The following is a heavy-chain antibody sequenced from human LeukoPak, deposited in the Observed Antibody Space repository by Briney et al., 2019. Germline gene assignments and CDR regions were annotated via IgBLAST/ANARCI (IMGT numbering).Heavy chain of an antibody. CDR1: GFTFSSYS. V-gene: IGHV3-21*04. J-gene: IGHJ6*02. CDR2: ISSSSSYI. Sequence: KSGGSLRLSCAASGFTFSSYSMNWVRQAPGKGLEWVSSISSSSSYIYYADSVKGRFTISRDNAKNSLYLQMNSLRAEDTAVYSCARVTRYYYGMDVWGQGTTVTVSS. D-gene: IGHD1-14*01. CDR3: ARVTRYYYGMDV.